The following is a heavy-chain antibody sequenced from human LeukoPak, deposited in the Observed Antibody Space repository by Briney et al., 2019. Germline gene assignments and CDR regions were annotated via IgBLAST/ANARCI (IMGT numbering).Heavy chain of an antibody. J-gene: IGHJ4*02. Sequence: GGSLRLSCVASGFTFSNYAMNWVRQAPGKGLEWVANIKQDGSEKNYVDSVKGRFTISRDNAKNSLYLQMNSLRAEDTAVYYCARDVRYHFDYWGQGTLATVSS. D-gene: IGHD3-16*02. V-gene: IGHV3-7*01. CDR3: ARDVRYHFDY. CDR2: IKQDGSEK. CDR1: GFTFSNYA.